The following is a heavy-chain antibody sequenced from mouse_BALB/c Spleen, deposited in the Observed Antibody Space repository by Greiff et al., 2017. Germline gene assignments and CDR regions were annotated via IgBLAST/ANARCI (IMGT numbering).Heavy chain of an antibody. Sequence: EVKLVESGGDLVKPGGSLKLSCAASGFTFSSYGMSWVRQTPDKRLEWVATISSGGSYTYYPDSVKGRFTISRDNAKNTLYLQMSSLKSEDTAMYYCARHAGGYCFAYWGQGTLVTVSA. D-gene: IGHD2-2*01. CDR2: ISSGGSYT. V-gene: IGHV5-6*02. CDR1: GFTFSSYG. CDR3: ARHAGGYCFAY. J-gene: IGHJ3*01.